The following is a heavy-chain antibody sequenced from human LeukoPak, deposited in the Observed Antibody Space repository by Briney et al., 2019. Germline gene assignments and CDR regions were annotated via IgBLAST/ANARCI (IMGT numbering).Heavy chain of an antibody. CDR3: ARGYDRGMIVVPPYFDL. J-gene: IGHJ2*01. CDR1: GFTFSSYA. D-gene: IGHD3-22*01. Sequence: GGSLRLSCAASGFTFSSYAMSWVRQAPGKGLEWVSAISTAGDTYYPGSVKGRFTISRENAKNSLYLQMNSLRAGDTAVYYCARGYDRGMIVVPPYFDLWGRGTLVTVSS. CDR2: ISTAGDT. V-gene: IGHV3-13*01.